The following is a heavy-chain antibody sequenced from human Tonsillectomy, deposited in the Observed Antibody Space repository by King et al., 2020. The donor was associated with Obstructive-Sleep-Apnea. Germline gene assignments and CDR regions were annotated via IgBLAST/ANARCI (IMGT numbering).Heavy chain of an antibody. Sequence: QLQESGPGLVKPSETLSLTCTVSGGSISSYYWSWIRQPPGKGLEWIGYIYYSGSTNYNPSLKSRVTISVDTSKNQFSLKLSSVTAADTAVYYCARLIGYSYRHYYYYGMDVWGQGTTVTVSS. D-gene: IGHD5-18*01. CDR2: IYYSGST. V-gene: IGHV4-59*08. CDR1: GGSISSYY. CDR3: ARLIGYSYRHYYYYGMDV. J-gene: IGHJ6*02.